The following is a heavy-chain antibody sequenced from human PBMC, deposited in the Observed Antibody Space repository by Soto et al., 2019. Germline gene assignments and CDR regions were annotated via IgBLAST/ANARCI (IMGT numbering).Heavy chain of an antibody. D-gene: IGHD5-12*01. CDR3: VGSNIVSA. CDR2: ITSNGGNT. J-gene: IGHJ5*02. V-gene: IGHV3-64*04. CDR1: GFTFSSYA. Sequence: PGGSLRLSCAASGFTFSSYAMHWVRQAPGKGLEYVSVITSNGGNTDYASSVKGRFTISRDNAKNSLYLQMNSLRVEDTGLYYCVGSNIVSAWGQGTLVTVSS.